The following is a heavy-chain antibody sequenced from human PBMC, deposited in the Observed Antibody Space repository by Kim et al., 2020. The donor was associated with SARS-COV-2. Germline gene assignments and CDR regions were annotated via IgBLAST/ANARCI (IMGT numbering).Heavy chain of an antibody. CDR2: IWYDGSNK. Sequence: GGSLRLSCAASGFTFSSYGMHWVRQAPGKGLEWVAVIWYDGSNKYYADSVKGRFTISRDNSKNTLYLQMNSLRAEDTAVYYCARDRSFVPRWLQFGAFDIWGQGTMVTVSS. V-gene: IGHV3-33*01. CDR1: GFTFSSYG. D-gene: IGHD5-12*01. CDR3: ARDRSFVPRWLQFGAFDI. J-gene: IGHJ3*02.